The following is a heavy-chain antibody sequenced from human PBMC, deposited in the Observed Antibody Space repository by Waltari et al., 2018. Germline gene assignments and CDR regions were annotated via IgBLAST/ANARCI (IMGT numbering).Heavy chain of an antibody. D-gene: IGHD6-6*01. Sequence: QVQLVQSGAEVKKPGASVKVSSKVSGYTLTEFTMQWVRQARGKGLEWMGGFEPEDGETISAQKFQGRDTMTEDTSTDTAYMELSSLRCEDTAVYYCATRAGDSSSWVDAFDIWGQGTMVTVSS. CDR3: ATRAGDSSSWVDAFDI. CDR2: FEPEDGET. CDR1: GYTLTEFT. V-gene: IGHV1-24*01. J-gene: IGHJ3*02.